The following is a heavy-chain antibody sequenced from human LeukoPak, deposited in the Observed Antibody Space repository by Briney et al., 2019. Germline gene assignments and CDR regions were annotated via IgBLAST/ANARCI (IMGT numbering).Heavy chain of an antibody. CDR3: ARIEDYGGNSVNY. CDR2: IYYSGST. CDR1: GGSISSYY. J-gene: IGHJ4*02. D-gene: IGHD4-23*01. V-gene: IGHV4-59*01. Sequence: SQTLSLTCTVSGGSISSYYWSWIRQPPGKGLEWIGYIYYSGSTNYNPSLKSRVTISVDTSKNQFSLKLSSVTAADTAVYYCARIEDYGGNSVNYWGQGTLVTVSS.